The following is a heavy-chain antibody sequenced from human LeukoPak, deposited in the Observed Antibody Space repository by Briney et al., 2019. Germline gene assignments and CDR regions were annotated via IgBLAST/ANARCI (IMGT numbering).Heavy chain of an antibody. D-gene: IGHD3-22*01. J-gene: IGHJ6*03. CDR1: GGSFSAYY. Sequence: SETLSLTCAVNGGSFSAYYWTWIRQPPGKGLEWIGEISHTGDTNYNPSLKGRVTISLDTSKKQFSLKLRSVTAADTAVYYCARGGRDSSGFDHYYMDAWGKGTTVIVSS. CDR3: ARGGRDSSGFDHYYMDA. CDR2: ISHTGDT. V-gene: IGHV4-34*01.